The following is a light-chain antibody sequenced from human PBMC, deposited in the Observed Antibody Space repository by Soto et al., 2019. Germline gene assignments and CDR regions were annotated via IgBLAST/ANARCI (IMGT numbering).Light chain of an antibody. Sequence: QSVLTQPASVSGSPGQSITIFCTGTSSDVGGYNYVSWYQQYPGKAPKLMIYEVNNRPSGVSNRFSGSKSGNTASLTISGLHADDEADYYCSSYTTDNTRVFGGGTKLTVL. J-gene: IGLJ2*01. CDR1: SSDVGGYNY. V-gene: IGLV2-14*01. CDR2: EVN. CDR3: SSYTTDNTRV.